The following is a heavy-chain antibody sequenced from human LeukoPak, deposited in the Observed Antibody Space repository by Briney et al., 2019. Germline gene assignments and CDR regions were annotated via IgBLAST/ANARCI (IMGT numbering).Heavy chain of an antibody. CDR3: AKDYRPGGSYFSCDY. D-gene: IGHD1-26*01. J-gene: IGHJ4*02. V-gene: IGHV3-23*01. CDR1: GFTFSSYA. Sequence: QPRGSLRLSCAASGFTFSSYAMSWVRQAPGKGLEWVSAISSSGGSTYYADSVKGRFTTSRDNSKNTLYLQMNSLRAEDTAVYYCAKDYRPGGSYFSCDYWGQGTLVTVSS. CDR2: ISSSGGST.